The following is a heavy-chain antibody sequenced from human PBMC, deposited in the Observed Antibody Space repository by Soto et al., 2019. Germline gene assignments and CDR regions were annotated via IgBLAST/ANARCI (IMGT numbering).Heavy chain of an antibody. CDR2: IGSSSSYT. V-gene: IGHV3-11*05. CDR3: ARRRPTGYYNY. CDR1: GFPFSDYY. Sequence: VHLVESGGDLVKPGGSLRLSCAASGFPFSDYYMSWIRQAPGKGLEWVSSIGSSSSYTNYADSVKGRFTISRANAKNSLYLQMNSLRAEDTAVSYCARRRPTGYYNYWGQGTLVTVSA. D-gene: IGHD3-9*01. J-gene: IGHJ4*02.